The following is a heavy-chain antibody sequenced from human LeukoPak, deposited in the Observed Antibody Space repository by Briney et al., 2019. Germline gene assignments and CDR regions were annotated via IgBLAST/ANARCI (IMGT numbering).Heavy chain of an antibody. V-gene: IGHV3-48*02. Sequence: GGSLRLSCAASGFTFSSYSMNWVRQAPGKGLEWVSYISSSGTIYYADSVKGRFTISRDNAKNSLYLQMDSLSDEDTAVYYCARDRSRAFDIWGQGTMVTVPS. CDR2: ISSSGTI. J-gene: IGHJ3*02. CDR3: ARDRSRAFDI. D-gene: IGHD1-26*01. CDR1: GFTFSSYS.